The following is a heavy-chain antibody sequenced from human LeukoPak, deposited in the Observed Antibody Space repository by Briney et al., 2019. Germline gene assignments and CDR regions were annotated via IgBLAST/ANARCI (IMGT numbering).Heavy chain of an antibody. V-gene: IGHV3-7*01. CDR2: IKQDGSEK. J-gene: IGHJ4*02. Sequence: GGSLRLSCAASGFTFSSYWMSWVRQAPGKGLEWVANIKQDGSEKYCVDSVKGRFTISRDNAKNSLYLQMNSLRAEDTAVYYCAREDHIVGATFDYWGQGTLVTVSS. D-gene: IGHD1-26*01. CDR3: AREDHIVGATFDY. CDR1: GFTFSSYW.